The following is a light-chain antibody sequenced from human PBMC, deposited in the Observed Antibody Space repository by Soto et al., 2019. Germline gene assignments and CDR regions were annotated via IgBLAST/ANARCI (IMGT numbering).Light chain of an antibody. J-gene: IGKJ4*01. Sequence: EIVMTQSPATLPVSPGERGTLSCRASQSVNSNLAWYQQKPGQPPRLLIYDASTRATGIPARFSGSGSGTEFTLTISSLQSEDFAVYYCQQYHIWLTFGGGTKVDIK. CDR3: QQYHIWLT. V-gene: IGKV3-15*01. CDR1: QSVNSN. CDR2: DAS.